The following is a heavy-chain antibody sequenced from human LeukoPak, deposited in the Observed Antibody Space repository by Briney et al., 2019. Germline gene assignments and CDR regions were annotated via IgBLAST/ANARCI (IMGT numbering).Heavy chain of an antibody. V-gene: IGHV3-48*03. J-gene: IGHJ6*04. CDR3: AELGITMIGGV. CDR1: EFTFSRYE. D-gene: IGHD3-10*02. CDR2: ISSSGSTI. Sequence: GGSLRLSCAASEFTFSRYEMNWVRQAPGKGLEWVSYISSSGSTIYYADSVKGRFTISRDNAKNSLYLQMNSLRAEDTAVYYCAELGITMIGGVWGKGTTVTISS.